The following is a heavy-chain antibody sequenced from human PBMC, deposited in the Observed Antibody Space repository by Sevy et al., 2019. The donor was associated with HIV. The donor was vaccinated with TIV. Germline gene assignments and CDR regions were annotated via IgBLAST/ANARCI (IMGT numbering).Heavy chain of an antibody. CDR3: AKEGQWLGKDYFDY. D-gene: IGHD6-19*01. J-gene: IGHJ4*02. Sequence: GGSLRLSCAASGFTFSNYAMSWVRQAPGKGLEWVSAISGGGGTYYADSVKGRFTISRDNSKNTLYLQMNSLRAEDTAVYYCAKEGQWLGKDYFDYWGQRTLVTVSS. V-gene: IGHV3-23*01. CDR1: GFTFSNYA. CDR2: ISGGGGT.